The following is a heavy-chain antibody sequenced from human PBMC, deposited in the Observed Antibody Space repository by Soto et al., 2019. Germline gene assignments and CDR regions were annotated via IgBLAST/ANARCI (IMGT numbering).Heavy chain of an antibody. D-gene: IGHD6-13*01. Sequence: GASVKVSCKASGYTFSRFGINWVRQAPGQGLEWMGWISAYNDNTNYAQKLQGRITMTTDTSTSTAYMELRSLRSDDTAVYYCARDFRYSSSFYGPNWFDPWGQGTLVTVSS. CDR1: GYTFSRFG. CDR2: ISAYNDNT. J-gene: IGHJ5*02. V-gene: IGHV1-18*01. CDR3: ARDFRYSSSFYGPNWFDP.